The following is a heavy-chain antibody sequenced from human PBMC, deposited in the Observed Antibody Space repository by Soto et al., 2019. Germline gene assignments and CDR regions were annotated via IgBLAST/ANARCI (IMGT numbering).Heavy chain of an antibody. D-gene: IGHD2-15*01. V-gene: IGHV1-2*04. J-gene: IGHJ6*02. CDR2: INPNSGGT. CDR3: ARERVVVVVADNEEIYYHYGMDV. Sequence: XAGKLACRASGYTLTGYYMHWVRRSPGQGLEGVGWINPNSGGTNYAQKFQCWVTMTRDTSISTAYMELSRLRSDDTAAYYCARERVVVVVADNEEIYYHYGMDVCGQGTTVTVSS. CDR1: GYTLTGYY.